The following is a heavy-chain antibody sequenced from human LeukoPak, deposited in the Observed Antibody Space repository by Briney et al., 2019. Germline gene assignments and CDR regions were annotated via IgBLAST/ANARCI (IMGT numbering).Heavy chain of an antibody. CDR2: ISPDGSIG. D-gene: IGHD3-22*01. Sequence: GGPLRLSCAASGFTFSSYAIHWVRQAPGKGLEWVAFISPDGSIGNYADSVKGRFTISRDNSKNTVYLQINSLRPEDTALYHCAKDDHYDTSGHGWVFDIWGQGTVVTVSS. CDR1: GFTFSSYA. CDR3: AKDDHYDTSGHGWVFDI. J-gene: IGHJ3*02. V-gene: IGHV3-30*04.